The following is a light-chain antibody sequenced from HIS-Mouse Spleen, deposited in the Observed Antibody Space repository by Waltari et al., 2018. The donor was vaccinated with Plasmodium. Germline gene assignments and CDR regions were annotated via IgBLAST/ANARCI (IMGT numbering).Light chain of an antibody. Sequence: EIVMTQSPATLSVSPGERATLSCRASQSVSRNLAWYQQKPGQAPRLLIHGASTRATGIPARFSGSGSGTEFTLTISSLQSEDFAVYYCQQYNNWSFTFGPGTKVDIK. CDR2: GAS. J-gene: IGKJ3*01. V-gene: IGKV3-15*01. CDR3: QQYNNWSFT. CDR1: QSVSRN.